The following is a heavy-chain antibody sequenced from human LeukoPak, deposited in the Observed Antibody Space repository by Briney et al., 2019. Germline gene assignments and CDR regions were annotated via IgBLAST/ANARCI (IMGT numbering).Heavy chain of an antibody. J-gene: IGHJ6*02. CDR3: ARDPGTGYYYYYGMDV. D-gene: IGHD3/OR15-3a*01. V-gene: IGHV1-46*01. Sequence: ASVKVSCKASGYTFTSYYMHWVRQAPGQGLEWMGIINPSGGSTSYAQKFQGRVTMTRDTSTSTVYMELSSLRSEDTAVYYCARDPGTGYYYYYGMDVWGQGTTVTVSS. CDR2: INPSGGST. CDR1: GYTFTSYY.